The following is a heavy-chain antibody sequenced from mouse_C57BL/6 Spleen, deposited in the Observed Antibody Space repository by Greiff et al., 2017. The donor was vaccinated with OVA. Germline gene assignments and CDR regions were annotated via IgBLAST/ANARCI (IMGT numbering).Heavy chain of an antibody. CDR2: ISYDGSN. CDR3: ARERGSSYGYAMDY. Sequence: EVQLQQSGPGLVKPSQSLSLTCSVTGYSITSGYYWNWIRQVPGNKLEWMGYISYDGSNNYNPSLKNRISITRDTSKNQFFLKLNSVTTEDTATYYCARERGSSYGYAMDYWGQGTSVTVSS. D-gene: IGHD1-1*01. CDR1: GYSITSGYY. J-gene: IGHJ4*01. V-gene: IGHV3-6*01.